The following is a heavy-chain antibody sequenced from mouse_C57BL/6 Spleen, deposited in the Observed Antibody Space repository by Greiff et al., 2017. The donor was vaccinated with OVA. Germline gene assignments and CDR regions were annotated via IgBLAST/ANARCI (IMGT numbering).Heavy chain of an antibody. CDR3: ARSVRNYFDY. CDR1: GYTFSSYW. D-gene: IGHD1-1*01. J-gene: IGHJ2*01. CDR2: IHPNSGST. V-gene: IGHV1-64*01. Sequence: QVQLQQPGAELVKPGASVKLSCKASGYTFSSYWMHWVKQRPGQGLEWIGMIHPNSGSTNYNEKFKSKATLTVDKSSSTAYMQLSSLTSEDSAVYYCARSVRNYFDYWGQGTTLTVSS.